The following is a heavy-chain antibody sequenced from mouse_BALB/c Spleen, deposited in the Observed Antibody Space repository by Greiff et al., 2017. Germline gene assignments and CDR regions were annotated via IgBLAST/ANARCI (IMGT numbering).Heavy chain of an antibody. CDR3: NAFITTGFAY. D-gene: IGHD1-2*01. V-gene: IGHV14-4*02. CDR2: IDPENGDT. CDR1: GFNIKDYY. J-gene: IGHJ3*01. Sequence: VQLQQSGAELVRSGASVKLSCTASGFNIKDYYMHWVKQRPEQGLEWIGWIDPENGDTEYAPKFQGKATMTADTSSNTAYLQLSSLTSEDTAVYYCNAFITTGFAYWGQGTLVTVSA.